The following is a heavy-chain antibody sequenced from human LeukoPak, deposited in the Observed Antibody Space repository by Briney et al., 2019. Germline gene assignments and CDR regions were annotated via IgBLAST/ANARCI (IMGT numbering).Heavy chain of an antibody. Sequence: ASVKVSCKASGYTFTSYDINWVRQATGQGLEWMGWMNPNSGNTGYAQKFQGRVTITRYTSISTAYMELSSLRSEDTAVYYCARVGVPRSSKNAFDIWGQGTMVTVSS. CDR2: MNPNSGNT. V-gene: IGHV1-8*03. CDR3: ARVGVPRSSKNAFDI. J-gene: IGHJ3*02. CDR1: GYTFTSYD. D-gene: IGHD2-2*01.